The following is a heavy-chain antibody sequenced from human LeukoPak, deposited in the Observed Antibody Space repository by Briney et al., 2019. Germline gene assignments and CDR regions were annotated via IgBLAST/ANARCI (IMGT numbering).Heavy chain of an antibody. Sequence: GGSLRLSCAASGFTFSSYSMNWVRQAPGKGLEWVSYISSSGSTIYYADSVKGRFTISRDNAKNSLYLQMNSLRAEDTAVYYCASLPRYYYYYYMDVWGKGTTVTISS. CDR3: ASLPRYYYYYYMDV. CDR1: GFTFSSYS. J-gene: IGHJ6*03. CDR2: ISSSGSTI. V-gene: IGHV3-48*04.